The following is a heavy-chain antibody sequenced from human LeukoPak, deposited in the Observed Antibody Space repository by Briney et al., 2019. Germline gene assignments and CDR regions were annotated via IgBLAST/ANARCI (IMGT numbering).Heavy chain of an antibody. V-gene: IGHV3-7*01. Sequence: PGGSLRLSCAASGFSFSSYWMSWVRQSPGKGLEWVASIKQDGSEKYYVDSVKGRFTISRDNAKNSLYLQMNSLRAEDTAVYYCARDFVYYYYYMDVWGKGTTVTVSS. J-gene: IGHJ6*03. CDR1: GFSFSSYW. CDR3: ARDFVYYYYYMDV. D-gene: IGHD2-21*01. CDR2: IKQDGSEK.